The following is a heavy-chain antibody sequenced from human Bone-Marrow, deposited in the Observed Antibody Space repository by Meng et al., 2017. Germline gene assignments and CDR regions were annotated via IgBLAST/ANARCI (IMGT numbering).Heavy chain of an antibody. Sequence: QGQLGQSGPEVKKPGASWKLSCKPSGYTFAAYWIHWLRQAPGQGLEWMGRIDPNNDHTQYAQNFQGRVTMTSDTSISTVYMELNGLRSDDTAVYYCARDEDISAAGKLFGDYWGQGTLVTVAS. J-gene: IGHJ4*02. CDR3: ARDEDISAAGKLFGDY. CDR2: IDPNNDHT. CDR1: GYTFAAYW. D-gene: IGHD6-13*01. V-gene: IGHV1-2*06.